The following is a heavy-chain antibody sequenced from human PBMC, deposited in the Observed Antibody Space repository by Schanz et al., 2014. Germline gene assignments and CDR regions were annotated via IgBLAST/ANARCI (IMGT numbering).Heavy chain of an antibody. CDR2: ISGSGGST. CDR1: GFAFSSYA. CDR3: LAPDYGMDV. J-gene: IGHJ6*02. Sequence: EVQLLESGGGLVQPGGSLRLSCLASGFAFSSYAMSWVRQAPGKGLEWVSAISGSGGSTYYADSVRGRFTISRDNSKTTVYLQMNSLRAEDTAVYYCLAPDYGMDVWGQGTTVTVSS. V-gene: IGHV3-23*01.